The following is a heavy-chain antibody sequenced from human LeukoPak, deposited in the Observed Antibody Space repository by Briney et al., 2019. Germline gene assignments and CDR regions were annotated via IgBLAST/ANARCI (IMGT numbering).Heavy chain of an antibody. V-gene: IGHV1-46*01. Sequence: ASVKVSCKASGYTFTSYYMHWVRQAPGQGLEWMGIINPSGGDTSYAQKFQGRLTMTRDTSTNTVYMELTSLRSEDTAVYYCAREVLDNLRFDYWGQGTLVTVSS. CDR3: AREVLDNLRFDY. CDR1: GYTFTSYY. D-gene: IGHD1-14*01. J-gene: IGHJ4*02. CDR2: INPSGGDT.